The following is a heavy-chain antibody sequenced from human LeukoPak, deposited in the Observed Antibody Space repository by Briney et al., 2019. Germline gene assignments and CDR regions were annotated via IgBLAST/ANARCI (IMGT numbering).Heavy chain of an antibody. CDR3: ARGDGYNIFDY. J-gene: IGHJ4*02. V-gene: IGHV3-33*08. Sequence: GGSLRLSCAASGFTFSSYAMSWVRQAPGKGLEWVAVIWYDGSNKYYADSVKGRFTISRDNSKNTLYLQTNSLRAEDTAVYYCARGDGYNIFDYWGQGTLVTVSS. CDR2: IWYDGSNK. CDR1: GFTFSSYA. D-gene: IGHD5-12*01.